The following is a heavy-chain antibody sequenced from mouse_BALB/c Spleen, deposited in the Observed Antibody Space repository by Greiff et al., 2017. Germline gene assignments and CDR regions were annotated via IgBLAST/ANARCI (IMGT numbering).Heavy chain of an antibody. CDR2: IYPGSGST. J-gene: IGHJ4*01. Sequence: LQQPGSELVRPGASVKLSCKASGYTFTSYWMHWVKQRHGQGLEWIGNIYPGSGSTNYDEKFKSKGTLTVDTSSSTAYMDLSSLTSEDSAVYYCTRWEPLSAMAYWGQGTPVTVSS. D-gene: IGHD4-1*01. CDR1: GYTFTSYW. V-gene: IGHV1S22*01. CDR3: TRWEPLSAMAY.